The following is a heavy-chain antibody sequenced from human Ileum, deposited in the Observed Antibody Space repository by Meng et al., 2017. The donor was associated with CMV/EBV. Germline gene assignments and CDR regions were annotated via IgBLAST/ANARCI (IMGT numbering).Heavy chain of an antibody. CDR1: GFTSSDYY. Sequence: QVQLEESGGGLVKPGGSLRLSCAASGFTSSDYYIPWIRQAPGKGLEWISYISYTSVDYKQYIDSVTGRFTISRDNAKNSVYLQMNMLRGDDTAVYYCAREGGLKRFDSWGQGTLVTVSS. D-gene: IGHD3-16*01. CDR3: AREGGLKRFDS. CDR2: ISYTSVDYK. V-gene: IGHV3-11*06. J-gene: IGHJ4*02.